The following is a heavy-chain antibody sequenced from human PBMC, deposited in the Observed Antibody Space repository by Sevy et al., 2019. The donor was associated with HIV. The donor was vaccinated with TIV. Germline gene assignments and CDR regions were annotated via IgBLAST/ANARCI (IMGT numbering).Heavy chain of an antibody. J-gene: IGHJ4*02. Sequence: GGSLRLSCAASGFTVSRNYMSWVRQAPGKGLEWLSVIYSDGKTFYADSVQDRFTIPRDNSKNTLYLQMNSLRAEDTAVYYCAGWSSAWTLFDYWGQGTLVTVSS. CDR2: IYSDGKT. CDR3: AGWSSAWTLFDY. D-gene: IGHD6-19*01. V-gene: IGHV3-66*01. CDR1: GFTVSRNY.